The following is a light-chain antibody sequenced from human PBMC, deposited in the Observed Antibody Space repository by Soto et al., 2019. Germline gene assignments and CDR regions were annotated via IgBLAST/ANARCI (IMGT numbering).Light chain of an antibody. Sequence: QSVLTQPPSASGTPGQRVTISCSGSSSNIGSNTVNWYQQLPGTAPKLLLYSNNQRPSGVPDRFSGSKSGTSASLAISGLQSEDEADYYCAVWDDSLNGHVFGTGTKLTVL. J-gene: IGLJ1*01. CDR3: AVWDDSLNGHV. V-gene: IGLV1-44*01. CDR2: SNN. CDR1: SSNIGSNT.